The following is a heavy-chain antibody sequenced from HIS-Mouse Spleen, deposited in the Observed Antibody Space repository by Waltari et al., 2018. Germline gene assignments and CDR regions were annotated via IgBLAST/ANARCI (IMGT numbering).Heavy chain of an antibody. CDR3: ARGGLLAATYYFDY. CDR1: GGSISSSY. V-gene: IGHV4-59*08. Sequence: QVQLQESGPGLVKPSETLSLTCTVSGGSISSSYWRWIRQPPGKGLEWLWYIYFSGSTNYNPSLKSRVTISVDTSKNQFSLKLSSVTAADTAVYYCARGGLLAATYYFDYWGQGTLVTVSS. D-gene: IGHD2-15*01. CDR2: IYFSGST. J-gene: IGHJ4*02.